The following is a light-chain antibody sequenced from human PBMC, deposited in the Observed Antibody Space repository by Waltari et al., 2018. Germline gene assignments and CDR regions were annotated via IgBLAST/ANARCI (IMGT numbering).Light chain of an antibody. V-gene: IGLV2-23*02. J-gene: IGLJ1*01. CDR1: SSDVGSYNL. CDR3: CSYAGSSTLWV. Sequence: QSALTQPASVSGSPGQSITIPCTGTSSDVGSYNLVSWYQQHPGKAPKLMIYEVSKRPSGVSNRFSGSKSGNTASLTISGLQAEDEADYYCCSYAGSSTLWVFGTGTKVTVL. CDR2: EVS.